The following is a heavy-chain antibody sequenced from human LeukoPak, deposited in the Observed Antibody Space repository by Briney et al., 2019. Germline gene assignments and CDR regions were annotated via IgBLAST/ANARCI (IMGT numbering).Heavy chain of an antibody. CDR1: GGSISSGSYH. V-gene: IGHV4-61*02. CDR2: IYTSGST. J-gene: IGHJ6*03. Sequence: PSQTLSLTCTVSGGSISSGSYHWRWIRQPAGKGLEWIGRIYTSGSTNYNPSLKSRVTISVDTSKNQFSLKLSSVTAADTAVYYCARDRTDSYYDFWSGYHTRYYYYYMDVWGKGTTVTVSS. D-gene: IGHD3-3*01. CDR3: ARDRTDSYYDFWSGYHTRYYYYYMDV.